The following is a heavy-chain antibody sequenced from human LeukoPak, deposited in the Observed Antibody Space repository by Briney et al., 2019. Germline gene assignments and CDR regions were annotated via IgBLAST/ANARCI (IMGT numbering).Heavy chain of an antibody. J-gene: IGHJ4*02. V-gene: IGHV1-2*02. CDR1: GYTFTGYD. D-gene: IGHD5-18*01. Sequence: ASVKVSCKASGYTFTGYDMHWVRQAPGQGLEWMGWINPNSGGTNYAQKFQGRVTMTRDTSISTAYMELSRLRSDDTAVYYCARDRGLWLRHIFYWGQGTLVTVSS. CDR3: ARDRGLWLRHIFY. CDR2: INPNSGGT.